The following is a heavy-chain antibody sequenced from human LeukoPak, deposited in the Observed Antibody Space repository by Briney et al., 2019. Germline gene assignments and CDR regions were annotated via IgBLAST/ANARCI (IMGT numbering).Heavy chain of an antibody. J-gene: IGHJ4*02. D-gene: IGHD3-22*01. V-gene: IGHV3-49*03. CDR2: IRSKAYGGTT. Sequence: GGSLRLSCTASGFTFGDYAMSWFRQAPEKGLELVGFIRSKAYGGTTEYAASVKGRFTISRDDSKSIAYLQMNSLKTEDTAVYYCTLYDSSGYSDYWGQGTLVTVSS. CDR1: GFTFGDYA. CDR3: TLYDSSGYSDY.